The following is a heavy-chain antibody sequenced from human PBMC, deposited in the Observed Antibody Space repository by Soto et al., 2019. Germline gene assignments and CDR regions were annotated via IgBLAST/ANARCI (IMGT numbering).Heavy chain of an antibody. J-gene: IGHJ6*02. V-gene: IGHV1-69*13. CDR2: IIPIFGTA. D-gene: IGHD3-22*01. CDR1: GGTFSSYA. CDR3: ASGYYYDSSGYYYTYYYGMDV. Sequence: SVKVSCKASGGTFSSYAISWVRQAPGQGLEWMGGIIPIFGTANYAQKFQGRVTITADESTSTAYMELSSLRPEDTAVYYCASGYYYDSSGYYYTYYYGMDVWGQGTTVTVSS.